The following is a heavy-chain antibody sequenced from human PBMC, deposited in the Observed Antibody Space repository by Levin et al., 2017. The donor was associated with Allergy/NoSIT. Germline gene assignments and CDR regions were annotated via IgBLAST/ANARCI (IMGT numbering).Heavy chain of an antibody. CDR2: INPNSGGT. D-gene: IGHD3-10*01. Sequence: GGSLRLSCKASGYTFVGYYMHWVRQAPGQGLEWMGWINPNSGGTNYAQKFQGRVTMTRDTSITTAYMELSALRSDDTAIYYCARDRTNYYGFLDYWGRGTLVTVSS. J-gene: IGHJ4*02. V-gene: IGHV1-2*02. CDR3: ARDRTNYYGFLDY. CDR1: GYTFVGYY.